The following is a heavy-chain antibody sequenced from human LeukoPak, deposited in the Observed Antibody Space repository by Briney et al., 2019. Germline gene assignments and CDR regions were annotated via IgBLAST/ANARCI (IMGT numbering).Heavy chain of an antibody. D-gene: IGHD1-1*01. CDR3: ARLLLATGPDY. V-gene: IGHV3-21*04. Sequence: GGSLRLSCAASGFTFGSYSMNWVRQAPGKGLEWVSSISSSSSYIYYADSAKGRFTISRDNAKNSLYLQMSSLKASDTAMYHCARLLLATGPDYWGQGTLVTVSS. CDR2: ISSSSSYI. CDR1: GFTFGSYS. J-gene: IGHJ4*02.